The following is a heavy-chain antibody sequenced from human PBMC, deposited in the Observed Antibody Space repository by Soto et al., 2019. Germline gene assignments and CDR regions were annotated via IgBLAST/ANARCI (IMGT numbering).Heavy chain of an antibody. CDR3: ASGGQLEAYFYGLDV. Sequence: SETLSLTCTVSGGSISSGGYYWSWIRQHPGKGLEWIGYIYYSGSTNYNPSLKSRVTISADTSKNQFSLKLSSVTAADTAVYYCASGGQLEAYFYGLDVWGQGTTVTVSS. V-gene: IGHV4-61*08. D-gene: IGHD6-13*01. CDR1: GGSISSGGYY. CDR2: IYYSGST. J-gene: IGHJ6*02.